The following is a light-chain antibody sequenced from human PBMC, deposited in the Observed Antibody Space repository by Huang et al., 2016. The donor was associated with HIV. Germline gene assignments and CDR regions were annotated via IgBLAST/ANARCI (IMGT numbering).Light chain of an antibody. J-gene: IGKJ1*01. V-gene: IGKV1-6*01. CDR1: QGLGND. Sequence: AIQMTQSPSSLSASVGDRVTVTCRASQGLGNDLGWYQQKPGKAPKLLIYAASSLQSGVPSRFSGSGSGTDFTLTISSLQPEDFATYYCLQDYNYPRTFGQGTKVEIK. CDR3: LQDYNYPRT. CDR2: AAS.